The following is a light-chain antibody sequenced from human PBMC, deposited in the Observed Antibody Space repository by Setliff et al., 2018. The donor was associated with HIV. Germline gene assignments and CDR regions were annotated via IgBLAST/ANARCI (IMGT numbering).Light chain of an antibody. CDR1: SSDVGGYNY. CDR3: SSYTSSNTVV. V-gene: IGLV2-11*01. Sequence: QSVLAQPRSVSGSPGQSVTISCTGTSSDVGGYNYVSWYHQHPGKAPKLMISDVSKRPSGVPDRFSGSKSGNTASLTISGLQAEDEADYYCSSYTSSNTVVFGGGTKGTVL. J-gene: IGLJ2*01. CDR2: DVS.